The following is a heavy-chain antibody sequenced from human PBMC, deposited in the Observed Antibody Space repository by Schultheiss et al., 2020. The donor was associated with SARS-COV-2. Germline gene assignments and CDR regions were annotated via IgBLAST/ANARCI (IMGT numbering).Heavy chain of an antibody. D-gene: IGHD2-15*01. CDR1: GGSFSGYY. V-gene: IGHV4-34*01. J-gene: IGHJ4*02. CDR2: INHSGST. Sequence: SETLSLTCAVYGGSFSGYYWSWIRQPPGKGLEWIGEINHSGSTNYNPSLKSRVTISVDTSKNQFSLKLSSVTAADTAVYYCARVGYCSGGSCYRKIDYWGQGTLVTVSS. CDR3: ARVGYCSGGSCYRKIDY.